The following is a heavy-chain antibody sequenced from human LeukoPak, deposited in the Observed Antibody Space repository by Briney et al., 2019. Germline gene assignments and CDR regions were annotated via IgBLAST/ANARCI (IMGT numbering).Heavy chain of an antibody. Sequence: SETLSLTCTVPGGSISSYYWSWIRQPAGKGLEWIGRIYTSGSTNYNPSLKSRVTMSVDTSKNQFSLKLSSVTAADTAVYYCARDVTGYYDILTGYYNSNWFDPWGQGTLVTVSS. CDR1: GGSISSYY. J-gene: IGHJ5*02. CDR2: IYTSGST. CDR3: ARDVTGYYDILTGYYNSNWFDP. D-gene: IGHD3-9*01. V-gene: IGHV4-4*07.